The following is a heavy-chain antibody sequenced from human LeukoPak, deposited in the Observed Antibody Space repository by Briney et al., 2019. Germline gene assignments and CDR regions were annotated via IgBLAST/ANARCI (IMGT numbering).Heavy chain of an antibody. CDR2: IYHSGTTYSGST. V-gene: IGHV4-39*07. D-gene: IGHD3-10*01. CDR1: GASMSNYY. Sequence: PSETLSLTCNVSGASMSNYYWVWIRQPPGKGLEWIGSIYHSGTTYSGSTYYNPSLKSRVTISLDTSKNQFSLKLSSVTAADTAVYYCARLGFGELLPVADYWGQGTLVTVSS. CDR3: ARLGFGELLPVADY. J-gene: IGHJ4*02.